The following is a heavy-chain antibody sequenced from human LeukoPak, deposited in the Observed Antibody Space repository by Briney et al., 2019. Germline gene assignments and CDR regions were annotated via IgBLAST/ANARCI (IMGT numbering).Heavy chain of an antibody. D-gene: IGHD3-22*01. V-gene: IGHV1-69*04. J-gene: IGHJ3*02. CDR1: GGTFSSYA. CDR2: IIPILGIA. Sequence: ASVKVSCKASGGTFSSYAVSWVRQAPGQGLEWMGRIIPILGIANYAQKFQGRVTITADKSTSTAYMELSSLRSEDTAVYYCARGATMIVDDAFDIWGQGTMVTVSS. CDR3: ARGATMIVDDAFDI.